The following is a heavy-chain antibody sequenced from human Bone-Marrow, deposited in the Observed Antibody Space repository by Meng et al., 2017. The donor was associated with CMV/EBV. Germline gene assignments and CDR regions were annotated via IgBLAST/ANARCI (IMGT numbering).Heavy chain of an antibody. Sequence: ASVKVSCKASGYTFSGHYIHWVRQAPGQGLEWIGWINPDGGGTTYAPRFQGRVTMTRDTSINTAYMELSRLRSDDTAVYYCASVGSYWAFDIWGQGTMVTVSS. CDR1: GYTFSGHY. CDR2: INPDGGGT. D-gene: IGHD1-26*01. V-gene: IGHV1-2*02. J-gene: IGHJ3*02. CDR3: ASVGSYWAFDI.